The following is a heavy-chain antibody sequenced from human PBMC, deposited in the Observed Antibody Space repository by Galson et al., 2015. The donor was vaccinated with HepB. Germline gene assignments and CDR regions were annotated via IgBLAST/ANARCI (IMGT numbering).Heavy chain of an antibody. V-gene: IGHV5-10-1*01. Sequence: QSGAEVKRPGESLKISCKGSGYNLTMRWITWVRQMPGKGLEWMGKIDPTDSYTNYSPSFQGHVTFSIDNSVGTAYLQWRSLRASDTAMYYCARHIRDAHMHAPALDDAFDIWGQGTMVTVSS. D-gene: IGHD2-2*01. CDR2: IDPTDSYT. CDR3: ARHIRDAHMHAPALDDAFDI. J-gene: IGHJ3*02. CDR1: GYNLTMRW.